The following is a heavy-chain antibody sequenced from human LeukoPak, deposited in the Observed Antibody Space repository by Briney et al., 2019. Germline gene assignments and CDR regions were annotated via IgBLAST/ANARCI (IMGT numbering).Heavy chain of an antibody. V-gene: IGHV1-69*05. CDR3: ARGKYSSSWYPYYYYYMDV. CDR2: IIPIFGTA. J-gene: IGHJ6*03. Sequence: SVKVSCKASGGTFSSYAISWVRQAPGQGLAWMGGIIPIFGTANYAQKFQGRVTITTDESTSTAYMELSSLRSEDTAVYYCARGKYSSSWYPYYYYYMDVWGKGTTVTVSS. CDR1: GGTFSSYA. D-gene: IGHD6-13*01.